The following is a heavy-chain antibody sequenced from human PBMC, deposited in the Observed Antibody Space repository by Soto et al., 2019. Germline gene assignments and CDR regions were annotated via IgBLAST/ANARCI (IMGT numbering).Heavy chain of an antibody. D-gene: IGHD2-2*01. CDR2: ISSSSSYI. V-gene: IGHV3-21*01. CDR1: GFTFSSYS. J-gene: IGHJ4*02. Sequence: GGSLRLSCAASGFTFSSYSMNWVRQAPGKGLEWVSSISSSSSYIYYADSVKGRFTISRDNAKNSLYLQMNSLRAEDTAVYYCARILGYCSSTSCTGGGSDYWGQGTLVTVSS. CDR3: ARILGYCSSTSCTGGGSDY.